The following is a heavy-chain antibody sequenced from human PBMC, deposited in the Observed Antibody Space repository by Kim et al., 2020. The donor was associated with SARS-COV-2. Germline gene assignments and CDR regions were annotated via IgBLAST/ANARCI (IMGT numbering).Heavy chain of an antibody. CDR1: GFTFSSYS. Sequence: GGSLRLSCAASGFTFSSYSMNWVRQAPGKGLEWVSSISSSSSYIYYADSVKGRFTISRDNAKNSLYLQMNSLRAEDTAVYYCAREGDSSSWFIYYYGMDVWGQGTTVTVSS. CDR2: ISSSSSYI. CDR3: AREGDSSSWFIYYYGMDV. V-gene: IGHV3-21*01. D-gene: IGHD6-13*01. J-gene: IGHJ6*02.